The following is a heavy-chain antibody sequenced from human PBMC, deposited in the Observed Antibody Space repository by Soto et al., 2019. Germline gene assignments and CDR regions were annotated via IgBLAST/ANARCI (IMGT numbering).Heavy chain of an antibody. Sequence: SETLSLTCTVSGGSISSSSYYWGWIRQPPGKGLEWIGSIYYSGSTYYNPSLKSRVTISVDTSKNQFSLKLSSVTAADTAVYYCAGSSGAFDIWGQGTMVTVSS. V-gene: IGHV4-39*01. D-gene: IGHD6-6*01. J-gene: IGHJ3*02. CDR1: GGSISSSSYY. CDR3: AGSSGAFDI. CDR2: IYYSGST.